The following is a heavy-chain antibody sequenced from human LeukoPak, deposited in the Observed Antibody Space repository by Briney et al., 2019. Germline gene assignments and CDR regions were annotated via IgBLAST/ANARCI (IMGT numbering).Heavy chain of an antibody. D-gene: IGHD1-1*01. CDR1: GFTFSSHW. Sequence: QAGGSLRLSCAASGFTFSSHWMHWVRQAPGKGLVWVSRINSDGSSTSYADSVKGRFTISRDNAKNTLYLQMNSLRAEDTAVYYCPRVTGDWNDGEYVAYWGQGTLVTVSS. CDR3: PRVTGDWNDGEYVAY. CDR2: INSDGSST. V-gene: IGHV3-74*01. J-gene: IGHJ4*02.